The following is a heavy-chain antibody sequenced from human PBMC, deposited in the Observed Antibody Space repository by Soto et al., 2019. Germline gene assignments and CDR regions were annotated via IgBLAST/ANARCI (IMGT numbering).Heavy chain of an antibody. V-gene: IGHV1-18*01. J-gene: IGHJ4*02. D-gene: IGHD6-19*01. CDR2: ISAYNGNT. Sequence: ASVKVSCKASGYTFTSYGISWLRQAPGQGLEWMGWISAYNGNTNYAQKLQGRVTMTTDTSTSTAYMELRSLRSDDTAVYYCARVPVAGTPYYYFDYWGQGTLVTVSS. CDR3: ARVPVAGTPYYYFDY. CDR1: GYTFTSYG.